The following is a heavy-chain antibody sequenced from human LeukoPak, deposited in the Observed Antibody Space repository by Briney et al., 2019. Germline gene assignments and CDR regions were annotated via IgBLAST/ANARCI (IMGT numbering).Heavy chain of an antibody. CDR2: MNPNSGNT. V-gene: IGHV1-8*01. J-gene: IGHJ5*02. CDR1: GYTFTSYD. Sequence: GASVKVSCKASGYTFTSYDINWVRQATGQGLEWMGWMNPNSGNTGYAQKFQGRVTMTRNTSISTAYMELSSLRSEDTAVYYCARDRRITIFGVVTPKKYNWFDPWGQGNLVTVSS. CDR3: ARDRRITIFGVVTPKKYNWFDP. D-gene: IGHD3-3*01.